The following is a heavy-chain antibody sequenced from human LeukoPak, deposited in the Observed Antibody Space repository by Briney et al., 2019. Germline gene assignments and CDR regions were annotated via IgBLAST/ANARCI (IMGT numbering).Heavy chain of an antibody. Sequence: ASVKVSCKVSGYTLTELSMHWVRQAPGKGLEWMGGFDPEDGETIYAQKFQGRVTMSTDRSTNTAYMELRSLRSDDTAVFYCARDAPAWSRDYWGQGTLVTVSS. CDR1: GYTLTELS. J-gene: IGHJ4*02. CDR2: FDPEDGET. V-gene: IGHV1-24*01. CDR3: ARDAPAWSRDY. D-gene: IGHD2-8*02.